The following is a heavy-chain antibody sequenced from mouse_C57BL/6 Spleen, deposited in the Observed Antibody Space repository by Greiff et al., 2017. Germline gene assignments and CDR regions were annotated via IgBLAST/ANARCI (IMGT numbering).Heavy chain of an antibody. CDR3: ARDYEGALFAY. J-gene: IGHJ3*01. CDR2: IAPNSGGT. V-gene: IGHV1-72*01. Sequence: QVQLQQPGAELVKPGASVKLSCKASGYTFTSYWMHWVKQRPGRGLEWIGRIAPNSGGTKYNEKFKSKATLTVDKPSSTAYMQLSSLTYEDSAVYYSARDYEGALFAYWGQGTLVTVSA. D-gene: IGHD1-1*01. CDR1: GYTFTSYW.